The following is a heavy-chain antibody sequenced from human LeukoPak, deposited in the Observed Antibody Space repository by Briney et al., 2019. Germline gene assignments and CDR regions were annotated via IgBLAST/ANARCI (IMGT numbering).Heavy chain of an antibody. CDR2: IYYSGST. V-gene: IGHV4-39*07. D-gene: IGHD2-2*02. Sequence: SETLSLTCTVPGGSISSSSYYWGWIRQPPGKGLEWIGSIYYSGSTYYNPSLKSRVTISVDTSKNQFSLKLSSVTAADTAVYYCARDIVVVPAAIRHNWFDPWGQGTLVTVSS. CDR3: ARDIVVVPAAIRHNWFDP. CDR1: GGSISSSSYY. J-gene: IGHJ5*02.